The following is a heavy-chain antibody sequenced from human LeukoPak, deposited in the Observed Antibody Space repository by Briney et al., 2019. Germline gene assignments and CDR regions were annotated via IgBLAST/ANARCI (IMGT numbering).Heavy chain of an antibody. V-gene: IGHV4-59*01. Sequence: SETLSLTCSVSSGFISSYYWTWIRQSPGKGLEWIGYIYYTGSTSYNPSLQSRVTISVDTSKNQFSLRLNSVTAADTAVYYCARHGGTVTTFSHDEVWGQGILVTVSS. CDR2: IYYTGST. D-gene: IGHD4-17*01. J-gene: IGHJ4*02. CDR3: ARHGGTVTTFSHDEV. CDR1: SGFISSYY.